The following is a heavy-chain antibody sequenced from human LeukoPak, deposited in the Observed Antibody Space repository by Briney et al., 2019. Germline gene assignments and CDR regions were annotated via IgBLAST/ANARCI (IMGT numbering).Heavy chain of an antibody. D-gene: IGHD3-16*01. Sequence: GGSLRLSCAASGFTFSSYDMHWVRHDTGKGLEWVSAIGTIGDTYYTGSVKGRFTISRENAKNSLYLQMNSLRAGDTAAYYCARKGDGAFDIWGQGTMVTVSS. CDR1: GFTFSSYD. J-gene: IGHJ3*02. V-gene: IGHV3-13*01. CDR2: IGTIGDT. CDR3: ARKGDGAFDI.